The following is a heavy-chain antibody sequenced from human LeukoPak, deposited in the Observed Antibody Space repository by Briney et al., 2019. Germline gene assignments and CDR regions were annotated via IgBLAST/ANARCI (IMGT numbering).Heavy chain of an antibody. CDR2: ISSISTTI. CDR1: GFTFSSYS. D-gene: IGHD6-19*01. V-gene: IGHV3-48*02. CDR3: AREVHSSGWFFDY. Sequence: GGSLRLSCAASGFTFSSYSMNWVRQAPGKGLQWVSYISSISTTIYYANSVRGRFTISRDNAKNSLYLQMNSLGDEDTAVYYCAREVHSSGWFFDYWGQGTLVTVSS. J-gene: IGHJ4*02.